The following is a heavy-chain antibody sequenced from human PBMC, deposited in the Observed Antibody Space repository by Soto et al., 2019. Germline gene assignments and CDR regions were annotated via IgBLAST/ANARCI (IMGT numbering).Heavy chain of an antibody. D-gene: IGHD7-27*01. V-gene: IGHV3-30*03. J-gene: IGHJ5*02. CDR2: ISYDGSNK. Sequence: VGSLRLSCAASGFTFSSYGMHWVRQAPGKGLEWVAVISYDGSNKYYADSVKGRFTISRDNSKNTLYLQMNSLRAEDTAVYYCAWGHWFDPWGQGTLVTVSS. CDR3: AWGHWFDP. CDR1: GFTFSSYG.